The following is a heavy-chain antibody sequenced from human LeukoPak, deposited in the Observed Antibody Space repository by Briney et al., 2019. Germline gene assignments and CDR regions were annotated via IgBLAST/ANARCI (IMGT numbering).Heavy chain of an antibody. CDR1: GFSLSTSGMC. V-gene: IGHV2-70*11. J-gene: IGHJ5*02. D-gene: IGHD3-10*01. Sequence: SGPALVKPTETLTLTCTFSGFSLSTSGMCVSWIRQPPGKALEWLARIDWDDDKYYSTSLKTRLTISKDTSKNQVVLTMTNMDPVGTATYYCARMTSGTYGKRGFDPWGQGTLVTVSS. CDR3: ARMTSGTYGKRGFDP. CDR2: IDWDDDK.